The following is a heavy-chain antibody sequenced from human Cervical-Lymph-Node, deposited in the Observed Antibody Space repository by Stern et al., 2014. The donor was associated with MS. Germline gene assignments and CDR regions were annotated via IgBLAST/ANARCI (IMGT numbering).Heavy chain of an antibody. V-gene: IGHV3-23*04. CDR3: GKPASGGPPHLLLYNWFDP. D-gene: IGHD3-16*01. Sequence: EVQLVESGGGLVQPGGSLRLSCAASGFTFSTSAISWLRQAPGKGLEWVSAISGTGETTYYAESVKGRFTISRDNSKNTLYLQMNPLRAEDTAVYSCGKPASGGPPHLLLYNWFDPWGHGTLVTVSS. CDR2: ISGTGETT. CDR1: GFTFSTSA. J-gene: IGHJ5*02.